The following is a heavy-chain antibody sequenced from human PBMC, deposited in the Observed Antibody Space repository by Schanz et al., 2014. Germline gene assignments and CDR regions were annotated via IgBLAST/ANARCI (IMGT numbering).Heavy chain of an antibody. D-gene: IGHD3-16*01. CDR2: ITYDGSNK. V-gene: IGHV3-30*09. CDR1: GFTFSRHA. CDR3: AGGPRGGYIEY. Sequence: QVELVESGGGVVQPGRSLRLSCAASGFTFSRHAMHWVRQAAGKGLEWVAAITYDGSNKYYAESVKGRFAISRDNSKDTLYLQMNSLRTEDTAVYYCAGGPRGGYIEYWGQGTLVIVSS. J-gene: IGHJ4*02.